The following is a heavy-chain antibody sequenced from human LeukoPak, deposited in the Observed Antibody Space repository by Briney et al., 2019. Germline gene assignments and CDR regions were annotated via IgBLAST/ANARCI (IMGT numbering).Heavy chain of an antibody. Sequence: GGSLRLSCAASGFTFDDYGMSWVRQAPGKGLEWVANIKQDGSEKYYVDSVKGRFTISRDNAKNSLYLQMNSLRAEDTAVYYCASSYYDILTPFDYWGQGTLVTVSS. CDR1: GFTFDDYG. D-gene: IGHD3-9*01. CDR2: IKQDGSEK. V-gene: IGHV3-7*01. J-gene: IGHJ4*02. CDR3: ASSYYDILTPFDY.